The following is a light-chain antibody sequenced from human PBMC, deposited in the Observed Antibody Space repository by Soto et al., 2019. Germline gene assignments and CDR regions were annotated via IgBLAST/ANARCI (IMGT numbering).Light chain of an antibody. Sequence: DIQMTQSPSSLSASIGDRVTITCRASQTISDFLNWYQHKPGKAPILLIYAASSLQSGVPSRFSGSGSGTDFTLTISSLQPEDFATYYCQQTYSLPPDITFGQGTRLDIK. J-gene: IGKJ5*01. CDR3: QQTYSLPPDIT. CDR1: QTISDF. V-gene: IGKV1-39*01. CDR2: AAS.